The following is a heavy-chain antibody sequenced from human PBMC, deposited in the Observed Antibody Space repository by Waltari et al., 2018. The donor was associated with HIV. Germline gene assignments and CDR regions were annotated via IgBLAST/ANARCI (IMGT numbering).Heavy chain of an antibody. CDR3: ARDRARTTDYYYYGMDV. CDR1: GYTFTGYY. J-gene: IGHJ6*02. V-gene: IGHV1-2*02. CDR2: INPNSGGT. D-gene: IGHD1-7*01. Sequence: QVQLVQSGAEVKKPGASVKVSCKASGYTFTGYYMHWVRQAPGQGLEWMGWINPNSGGTNYAQKFQGRVTMTRDTSINTAYMELSRLRSDDTAVYYCARDRARTTDYYYYGMDVWGQGTTVTVSS.